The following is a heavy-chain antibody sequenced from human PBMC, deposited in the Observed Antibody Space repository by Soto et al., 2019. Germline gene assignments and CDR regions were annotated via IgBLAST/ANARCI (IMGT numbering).Heavy chain of an antibody. J-gene: IGHJ4*02. V-gene: IGHV3-23*01. D-gene: IGHD6-19*01. CDR3: AKDRIAVAGPSYY. CDR2: ISGSGGST. Sequence: GGSLRLSCAASGFTFSSYAISWVRQAPGKGLEWVSAISGSGGSTYYADSVKGRFTISRDNSKNTLYLQMNSLRAEDTAIYYCAKDRIAVAGPSYYWGQGTLVTVSS. CDR1: GFTFSSYA.